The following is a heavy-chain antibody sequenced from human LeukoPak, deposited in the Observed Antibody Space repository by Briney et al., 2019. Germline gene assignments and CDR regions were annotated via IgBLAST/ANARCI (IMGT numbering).Heavy chain of an antibody. CDR1: GGTFSSYA. CDR3: ARVSYSGYDSLGGYFDY. Sequence: SVKVSCKASGGTFSSYAISWVRQAPGQGLEWMGGIIPIFGTANYAQKFQGRVTVTADKSTSTAYMELSSLRSEDTAVYYCARVSYSGYDSLGGYFDYWGQGTLVTVSS. D-gene: IGHD5-12*01. J-gene: IGHJ4*02. CDR2: IIPIFGTA. V-gene: IGHV1-69*06.